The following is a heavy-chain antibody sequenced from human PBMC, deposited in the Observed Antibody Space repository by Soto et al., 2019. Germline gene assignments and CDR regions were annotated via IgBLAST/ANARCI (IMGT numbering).Heavy chain of an antibody. Sequence: ASVKVSCKASGYTFTSYGISWVRQAPGQGLEWMGWISAYNGNTNYAQKLQGRVTMTTDTSTSTAYMELRSLRSDDTAVYYCARADFWSGSLSYYYYYYMYVWGKGTTVTVSS. CDR1: GYTFTSYG. CDR2: ISAYNGNT. J-gene: IGHJ6*03. CDR3: ARADFWSGSLSYYYYYYMYV. V-gene: IGHV1-18*01. D-gene: IGHD3-3*01.